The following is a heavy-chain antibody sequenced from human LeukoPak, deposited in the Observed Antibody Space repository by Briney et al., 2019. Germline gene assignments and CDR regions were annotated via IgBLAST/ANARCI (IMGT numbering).Heavy chain of an antibody. Sequence: KPSETLSLTCAVYGGSFSGYYWSWIRQPPGKGLEWIGEINHSGSTNYNPSLKSRVTISVDTSKNQSSLKLSSVTAADTAVYYCARGTRVTKRFDPWGQGTLVTVSS. D-gene: IGHD4-17*01. CDR1: GGSFSGYY. CDR2: INHSGST. CDR3: ARGTRVTKRFDP. V-gene: IGHV4-34*01. J-gene: IGHJ5*02.